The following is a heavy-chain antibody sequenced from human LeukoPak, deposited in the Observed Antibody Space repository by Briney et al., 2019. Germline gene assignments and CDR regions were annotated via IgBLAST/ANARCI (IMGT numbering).Heavy chain of an antibody. CDR1: RYTFTSYA. J-gene: IGHJ6*02. CDR3: ARIHYDILTGYYRYYGMDV. Sequence: ASVKVSCKASRYTFTSYAMNWVRQAPGQGLEWMGWINTNNGNPTYAQGFTGRFVFSLDTSVSTAYLQISSLKAEDTAVYYCARIHYDILTGYYRYYGMDVWGQGTTVTVSS. CDR2: INTNNGNP. V-gene: IGHV7-4-1*02. D-gene: IGHD3-9*01.